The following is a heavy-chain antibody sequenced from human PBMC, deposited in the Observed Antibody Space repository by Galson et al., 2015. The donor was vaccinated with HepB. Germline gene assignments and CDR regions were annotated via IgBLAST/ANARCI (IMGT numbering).Heavy chain of an antibody. CDR2: ISGGSSTI. CDR1: GFTFSSYS. Sequence: SLRLSCAASGFTFSSYSMNWVRQAPGKGLEWVSYISGGSSTIYYAYSVKGRLTISRDNAKNSLYLQMNSLRDEDTAVYYCARAVAGYRIIDYWGQGTLVTVSS. D-gene: IGHD6-19*01. V-gene: IGHV3-48*02. CDR3: ARAVAGYRIIDY. J-gene: IGHJ4*02.